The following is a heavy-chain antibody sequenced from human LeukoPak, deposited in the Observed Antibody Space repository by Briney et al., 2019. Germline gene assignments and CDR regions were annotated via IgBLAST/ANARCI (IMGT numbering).Heavy chain of an antibody. J-gene: IGHJ4*02. V-gene: IGHV3-7*03. D-gene: IGHD6-25*01. CDR2: INRDGSER. Sequence: GGSLRLSCAASGFTFSNYWMTWVRQAPGKGLEWVANINRDGSERYYADSVKGRFAISRDNAKNTLYLQMNSLRAEDTAVYYCARDAGLYYSDYWGQGTLVTVSS. CDR1: GFTFSNYW. CDR3: ARDAGLYYSDY.